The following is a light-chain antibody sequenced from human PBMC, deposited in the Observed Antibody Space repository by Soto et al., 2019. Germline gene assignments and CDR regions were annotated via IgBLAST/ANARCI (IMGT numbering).Light chain of an antibody. CDR1: QSVSSN. V-gene: IGKV3-20*01. Sequence: DIVVTQSPATVSVSPGERATLSCRASQSVSSNLAWYQQKPGQAPRLLISGASSRATGIPDRFSGSGSGTDFALTISRLEPEDSAVFYCQQYGTSQWTFGQGTKVDIK. J-gene: IGKJ1*01. CDR2: GAS. CDR3: QQYGTSQWT.